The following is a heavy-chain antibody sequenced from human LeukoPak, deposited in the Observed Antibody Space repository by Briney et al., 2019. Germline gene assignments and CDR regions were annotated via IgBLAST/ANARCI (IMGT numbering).Heavy chain of an antibody. Sequence: GGSLRLSCAASGFTFSSYSMNWVRQAPGKGLEWVSSISSSSSYIYYADSVKGRFTISRDNAKNSLYLQMNSLRAEDTAVCYCARDSKLAPYAFDIWGQGTMVTVSS. D-gene: IGHD6-13*01. CDR3: ARDSKLAPYAFDI. CDR1: GFTFSSYS. J-gene: IGHJ3*02. V-gene: IGHV3-21*01. CDR2: ISSSSSYI.